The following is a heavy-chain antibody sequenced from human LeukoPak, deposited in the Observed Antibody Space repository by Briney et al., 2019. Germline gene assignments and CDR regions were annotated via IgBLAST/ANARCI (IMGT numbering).Heavy chain of an antibody. Sequence: GGSLRLSCAASGFTFSSYEMNWVRQATGKGLEWVSYISSSGRTIYYADSVKGRFTISRDNAKNSLYLQMNSLRAEDTAVYYCARPGGSYRPFDYWGQGTLVTVSS. CDR3: ARPGGSYRPFDY. CDR1: GFTFSSYE. V-gene: IGHV3-48*03. CDR2: ISSSGRTI. J-gene: IGHJ4*02. D-gene: IGHD1-26*01.